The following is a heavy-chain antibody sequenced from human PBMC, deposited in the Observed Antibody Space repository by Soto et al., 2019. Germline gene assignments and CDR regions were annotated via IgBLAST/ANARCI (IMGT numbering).Heavy chain of an antibody. Sequence: EVQLVESGGGLVKPGGSLRLSCAASGFTFSSYSMNWVRQAPGKGLEWVSSISSSSSYIYYADSVKGRFTISRDNAKNSLYLQMNSLRAEDTAVYYCARYYDILTGYYLQDVWGQGTTVTVSS. CDR3: ARYYDILTGYYLQDV. J-gene: IGHJ6*02. D-gene: IGHD3-9*01. V-gene: IGHV3-21*01. CDR2: ISSSSSYI. CDR1: GFTFSSYS.